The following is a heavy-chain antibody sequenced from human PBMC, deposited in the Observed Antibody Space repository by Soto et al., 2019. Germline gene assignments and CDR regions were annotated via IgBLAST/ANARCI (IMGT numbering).Heavy chain of an antibody. CDR2: MNPHSGDT. CDR1: GYTFVNYE. CDR3: ARQQAMAY. V-gene: IGHV1-8*01. Sequence: QVQLVQSGAEVKKPGASVKVSCKASGYTFVNYEINWVRQATGQGLEWLGWMNPHSGDTFYAQNCQGRVTMTRNTSITTAYMELNSLKSEDTAVYYCARQQAMAYWGQGTLVTVSS. J-gene: IGHJ4*02.